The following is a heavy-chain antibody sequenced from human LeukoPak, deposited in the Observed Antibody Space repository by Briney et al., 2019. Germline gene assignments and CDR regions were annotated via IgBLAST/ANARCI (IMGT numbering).Heavy chain of an antibody. J-gene: IGHJ4*02. V-gene: IGHV4-34*01. CDR2: INHSGGT. D-gene: IGHD5-24*01. CDR1: GGSFSGYY. Sequence: SETLSLTCAVYGGSFSGYYWSWIRQPPGKGLEWIGEINHSGGTNYNPSLKSRVTISVDTSKNQFSLKLSSVTAEDTAVYYCARDQDGYSHFDYWGQGTLVTVSS. CDR3: ARDQDGYSHFDY.